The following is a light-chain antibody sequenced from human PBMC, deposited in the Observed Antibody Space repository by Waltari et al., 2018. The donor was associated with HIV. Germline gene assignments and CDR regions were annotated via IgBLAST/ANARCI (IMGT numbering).Light chain of an antibody. CDR3: QQYGRSLFT. J-gene: IGKJ3*01. CDR2: GAS. CDR1: QSVSRSY. Sequence: EIVLTQSPGTLSLSPGERATLSCRASQSVSRSYLAWYQQKPGQAPRLLIYGASSRATGIPDRISGSGSGTDFTLTISRLEPEDFAVYYCQQYGRSLFTFGPGTKVDIK. V-gene: IGKV3-20*01.